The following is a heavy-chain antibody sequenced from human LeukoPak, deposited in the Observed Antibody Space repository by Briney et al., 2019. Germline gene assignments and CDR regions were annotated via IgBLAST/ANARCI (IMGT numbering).Heavy chain of an antibody. Sequence: GASVKVSCKASGGTFSSYAISWVRQAPGQGLEWMGGIIPIFGTANYAQKFQGRVTITADESTSTAYMELSSLRSEDTAVYYCAREGSYSGSWPYGMDVWGKGTTVTVSS. CDR3: AREGSYSGSWPYGMDV. CDR1: GGTFSSYA. D-gene: IGHD6-13*01. CDR2: IIPIFGTA. V-gene: IGHV1-69*13. J-gene: IGHJ6*04.